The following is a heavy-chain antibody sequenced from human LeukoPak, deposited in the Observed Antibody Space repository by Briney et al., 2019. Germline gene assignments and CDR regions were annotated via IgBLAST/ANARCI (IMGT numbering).Heavy chain of an antibody. CDR1: GYTLTELS. J-gene: IGHJ4*02. V-gene: IGHV1-24*01. Sequence: ASVKVSCKVSGYTLTELSMHWVRQAPGKGLEWMGGFDPEDGETIYAQKFQGRVTMTEDTSTDTAYMELSSLRSDDTAVYYCARSARLMKGVVEVTALDDWGQGTLVTVSS. D-gene: IGHD3-3*01. CDR2: FDPEDGET. CDR3: ARSARLMKGVVEVTALDD.